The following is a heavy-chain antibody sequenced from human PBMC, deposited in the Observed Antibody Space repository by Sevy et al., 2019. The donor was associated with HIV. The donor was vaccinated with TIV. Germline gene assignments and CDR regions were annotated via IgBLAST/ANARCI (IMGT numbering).Heavy chain of an antibody. V-gene: IGHV3-11*01. J-gene: IGHJ3*02. CDR1: GFAFSDYY. Sequence: GGSLRLSCAASGFAFSDYYMSWIRQAPGKGLEWVSYISSSGSTIYYADSVKGRFTISRDNAKNSLYLQMNSLRAEDTAVYYCARDRATISKDAFDIWGQWTMVTVSS. CDR2: ISSSGSTI. CDR3: ARDRATISKDAFDI. D-gene: IGHD5-12*01.